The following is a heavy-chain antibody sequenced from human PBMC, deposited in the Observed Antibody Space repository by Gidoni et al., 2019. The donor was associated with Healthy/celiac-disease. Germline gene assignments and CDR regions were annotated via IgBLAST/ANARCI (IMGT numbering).Heavy chain of an antibody. V-gene: IGHV3-30*03. Sequence: QVQLVESGGGVVQPGRSLRLSCAASGFTFSSYGMHWVRQAPGKGLEWVAVISYDGSNKYYADSVKGRFTISRDNSKNTLYLQMNSLRAEDTAVYYCASGEATVTLSGYYYGMDVWGQGTTVTVSS. CDR1: GFTFSSYG. D-gene: IGHD4-17*01. J-gene: IGHJ6*02. CDR3: ASGEATVTLSGYYYGMDV. CDR2: ISYDGSNK.